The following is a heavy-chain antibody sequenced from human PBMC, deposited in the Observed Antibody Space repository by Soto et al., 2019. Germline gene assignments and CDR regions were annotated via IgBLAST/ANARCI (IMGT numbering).Heavy chain of an antibody. D-gene: IGHD6-13*01. V-gene: IGHV1-18*01. CDR1: GYTFTSYG. J-gene: IGHJ5*02. Sequence: GASVKVSCKASGYTFTSYGISWVRQAPGQGLEWMGWISAYNGNTNYAQKLQGRVTMTTDTSTSTAYMELRSLRSDDTAVYYCAREKAAAGMVLFDPWGQGTLVTVSS. CDR2: ISAYNGNT. CDR3: AREKAAAGMVLFDP.